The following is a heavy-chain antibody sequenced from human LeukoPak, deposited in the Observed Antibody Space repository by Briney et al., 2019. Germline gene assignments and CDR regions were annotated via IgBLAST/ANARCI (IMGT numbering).Heavy chain of an antibody. D-gene: IGHD6-19*01. V-gene: IGHV1-69*13. CDR2: IIPIFGTA. CDR3: ARASAIAVDGDYYFDY. Sequence: SVKVSCKASGGTFSSYAISWVRQAPGHGLEWMGGIIPIFGTANYAQKFQGRVTITADESTSTAYMELSSLRSEDTAVYYCARASAIAVDGDYYFDYWGQGTLVTVSS. CDR1: GGTFSSYA. J-gene: IGHJ4*02.